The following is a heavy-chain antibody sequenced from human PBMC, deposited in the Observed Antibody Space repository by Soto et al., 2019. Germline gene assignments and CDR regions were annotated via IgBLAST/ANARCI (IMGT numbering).Heavy chain of an antibody. CDR2: IDPSDSYT. CDR1: GYSFTSYW. Sequence: ESVKMCSTGSGYSFTSYWISLVRQMPGKGLEWMGRIDPSDSYTNYSPSFQGHVTISADKSISTAYLQWSRLKASDTAMYYCARPGCSSTSCYYYYGMDVWGQGTKVTVYS. V-gene: IGHV5-10-1*01. D-gene: IGHD2-2*01. CDR3: ARPGCSSTSCYYYYGMDV. J-gene: IGHJ6*02.